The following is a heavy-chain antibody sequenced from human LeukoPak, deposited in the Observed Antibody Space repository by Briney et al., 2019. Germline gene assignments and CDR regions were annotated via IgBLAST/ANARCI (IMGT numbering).Heavy chain of an antibody. CDR1: GYTFTGYY. CDR3: ARGTIHWDY. V-gene: IGHV1-2*06. J-gene: IGHJ4*02. Sequence: GASVKVSCKASGYTFTGYYMHWVRQVPGQGLEWMGRINPDSGGTDYAQKFQDRVTMTRDTSISTAYMELNRLRSDDTAVYYCARGTIHWDYWGQGTLVTVSS. D-gene: IGHD1-7*01. CDR2: INPDSGGT.